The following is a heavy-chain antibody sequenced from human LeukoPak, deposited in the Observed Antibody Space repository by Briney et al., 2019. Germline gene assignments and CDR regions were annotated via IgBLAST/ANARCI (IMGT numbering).Heavy chain of an antibody. CDR3: AKDGGLWVSAHWGDS. Sequence: GGSLRLSCAASGFTFRSYAMSWVRQAPGKGLEWVSGISGSGGSTYYADSVKGRFTVSRDNSKNTLSLQMNSLRAEDTAVYYCAKDGGLWVSAHWGDSWGRGTLVTVSS. V-gene: IGHV3-23*01. CDR2: ISGSGGST. D-gene: IGHD7-27*01. J-gene: IGHJ4*02. CDR1: GFTFRSYA.